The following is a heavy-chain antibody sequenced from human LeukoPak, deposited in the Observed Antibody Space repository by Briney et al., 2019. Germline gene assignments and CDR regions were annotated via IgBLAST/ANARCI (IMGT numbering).Heavy chain of an antibody. J-gene: IGHJ4*02. CDR2: IYFSANT. Sequence: SETLSLTCTVSGGSISSYYWSWIRQPPGKGLEWIGYIYFSANTKYNPALKGRVTISVDTSKNQVSLKMTSVTAADTGVYYCARVLSGWYDFDYWGQGTLVTVSS. CDR1: GGSISSYY. CDR3: ARVLSGWYDFDY. V-gene: IGHV4-59*01. D-gene: IGHD6-19*01.